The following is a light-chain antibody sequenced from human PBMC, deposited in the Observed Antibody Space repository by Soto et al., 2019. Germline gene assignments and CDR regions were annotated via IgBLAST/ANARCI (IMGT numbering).Light chain of an antibody. CDR3: QQYNSYSGT. CDR2: KAS. V-gene: IGKV1-5*03. CDR1: QIISGW. J-gene: IGKJ1*01. Sequence: DIQMTQSPSTLSASVGDRVTITCRASQIISGWLAWYQQKPGRAPKLLISKASSLESGVPSRFSGSRPGTDFTLTISSLQPDDFATYYCQQYNSYSGTFGQGTKVE.